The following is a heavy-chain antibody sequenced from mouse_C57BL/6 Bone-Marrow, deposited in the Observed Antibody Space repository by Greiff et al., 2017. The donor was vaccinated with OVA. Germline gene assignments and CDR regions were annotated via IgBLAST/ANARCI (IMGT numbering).Heavy chain of an antibody. CDR1: GFTFSSYA. J-gene: IGHJ2*01. V-gene: IGHV5-4*03. CDR2: ISDGGSYT. Sequence: DVMLVESGGGLVKPGGSLKLSCAASGFTFSSYAMSWVRQTPEKRLEWVATISDGGSYTYSPDNVKGRFTISRDNAKNNLYLQMSHLKSEDTAMYYCARGAITRCYFDYWGQGTTLTVSS. D-gene: IGHD2-4*01. CDR3: ARGAITRCYFDY.